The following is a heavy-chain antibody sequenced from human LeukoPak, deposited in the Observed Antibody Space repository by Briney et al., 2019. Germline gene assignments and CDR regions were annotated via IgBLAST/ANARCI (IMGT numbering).Heavy chain of an antibody. D-gene: IGHD6-13*01. J-gene: IGHJ6*02. CDR3: ARETRGYSSSWFPPPCTGMDV. Sequence: PSETLSLTCTVSGGSISSGGYYWSWIRQHPGKGLEWIGYIYYSGSAYYNPSLKSRVTISVDTSKNQFSLKLSSVTAADTAVYYCARETRGYSSSWFPPPCTGMDVWGQGTTVTVSS. CDR1: GGSISSGGYY. CDR2: IYYSGSA. V-gene: IGHV4-31*03.